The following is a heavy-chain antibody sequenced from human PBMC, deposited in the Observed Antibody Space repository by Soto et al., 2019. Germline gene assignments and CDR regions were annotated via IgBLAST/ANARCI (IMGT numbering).Heavy chain of an antibody. CDR1: GGSISSGGYY. CDR2: IYYSGST. J-gene: IGHJ6*03. CDR3: ARTKVAAGDYYYYMDV. D-gene: IGHD6-13*01. V-gene: IGHV4-31*03. Sequence: SETLSLTCTVSGGSISSGGYYWSWNRQHPGKGLEWIGYIYYSGSTYYNPSLKSRVTISVDTSKNQFSLKLSSVTATDTAVYYCARTKVAAGDYYYYMDVWGKGTTVTVAS.